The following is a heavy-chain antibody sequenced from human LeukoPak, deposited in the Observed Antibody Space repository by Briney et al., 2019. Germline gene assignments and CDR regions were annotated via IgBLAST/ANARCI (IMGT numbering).Heavy chain of an antibody. Sequence: PSETLSLTCTVSGGSISSYCWGWIRQPPGKGLEWIGYIYYNRGTNYNPSLKSRVTISVDTSKNQFSLKLSSVTAADTAVYYCASPGAARADTPVDYWGQGTLVTVSS. CDR2: IYYNRGT. CDR3: ASPGAARADTPVDY. CDR1: GGSISSYC. V-gene: IGHV4-59*01. D-gene: IGHD6-6*01. J-gene: IGHJ4*02.